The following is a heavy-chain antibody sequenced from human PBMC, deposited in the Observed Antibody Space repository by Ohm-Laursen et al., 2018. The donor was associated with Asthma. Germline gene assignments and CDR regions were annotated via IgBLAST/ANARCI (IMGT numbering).Heavy chain of an antibody. D-gene: IGHD3-10*01. CDR1: GFVFSRCY. CDR3: AKVIVFRELFYYYGMDV. CDR2: VSSDGHNK. Sequence: SLRLSCSASGFVFSRCYMHWVRQGPGKGLEWVALVSSDGHNKYYADSVKGRFTISRDNSKNTLYLQMNSLRAEDTAVYYCAKVIVFRELFYYYGMDVWGQGTTVTVSS. J-gene: IGHJ6*02. V-gene: IGHV3-30*18.